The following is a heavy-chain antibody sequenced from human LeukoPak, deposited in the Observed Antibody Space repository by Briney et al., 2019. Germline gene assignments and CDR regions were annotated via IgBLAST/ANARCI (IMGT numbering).Heavy chain of an antibody. CDR3: ARHYGP. V-gene: IGHV4-39*01. Sequence: SETLSLTCSVSGGSISGSSYYWGWIRQPPGKGLEWIGSIYYSGSTYYNPSLKSRVTISVDTSKNQFSLKLNSVTATDTAAYYCARHYGPWGQGTLVTVSS. D-gene: IGHD3-10*01. J-gene: IGHJ4*02. CDR2: IYYSGST. CDR1: GGSISGSSYY.